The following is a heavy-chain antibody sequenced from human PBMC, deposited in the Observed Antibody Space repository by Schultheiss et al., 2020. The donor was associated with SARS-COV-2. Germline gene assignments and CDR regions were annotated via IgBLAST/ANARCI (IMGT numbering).Heavy chain of an antibody. CDR1: GGSFSGYY. D-gene: IGHD3-22*01. Sequence: SQTLSLTCAVYGGSFSGYYWSWIRQPPGKGLEWIGEINHSGSTNYNPSLKSRVTISVDTSKKQFSLKLSSVTAADTAVYYCARDLPRRITMIVVAPAAFDYWGQGTLVTVSS. V-gene: IGHV4-34*01. J-gene: IGHJ4*02. CDR3: ARDLPRRITMIVVAPAAFDY. CDR2: INHSGST.